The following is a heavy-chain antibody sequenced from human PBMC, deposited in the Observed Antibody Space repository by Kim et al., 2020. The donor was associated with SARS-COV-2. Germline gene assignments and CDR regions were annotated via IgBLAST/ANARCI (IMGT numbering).Heavy chain of an antibody. Sequence: ASVKVSCKASGYTFTGYYMHWVRQAPGQWLEWMGRINPNSGGTNYAQKFQGRVTMTRDTSISTAYMELSRLRSDDTAVYYCARELRPTSIHYGMDVWGQGTTVTVSS. CDR1: GYTFTGYY. D-gene: IGHD4-17*01. CDR3: ARELRPTSIHYGMDV. J-gene: IGHJ6*02. CDR2: INPNSGGT. V-gene: IGHV1-2*06.